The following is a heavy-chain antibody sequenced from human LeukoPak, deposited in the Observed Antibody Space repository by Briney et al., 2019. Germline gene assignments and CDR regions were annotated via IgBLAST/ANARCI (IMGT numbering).Heavy chain of an antibody. V-gene: IGHV1-2*06. Sequence: ASVKVSCKASGGTFSSYAISWVRQAPGQGLEWMGRINPNSGGTNYAQKFQGRVTMTRDTSISTAYMELSRLRPDDTAVYYCAGGAEEQWLVPDYWGQGTLVTVSS. CDR1: GGTFSSYA. CDR2: INPNSGGT. J-gene: IGHJ4*02. CDR3: AGGAEEQWLVPDY. D-gene: IGHD6-19*01.